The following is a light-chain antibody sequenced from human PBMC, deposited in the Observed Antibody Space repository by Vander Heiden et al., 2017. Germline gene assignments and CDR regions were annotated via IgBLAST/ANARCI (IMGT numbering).Light chain of an antibody. J-gene: IGKJ5*01. CDR1: QDISHY. CDR2: GAT. CDR3: QQYDRYPLT. V-gene: IGKV1-16*02. Sequence: DIQMTQSPSSLSASVGDRVTITVRASQDISHYLAWFQQKPGKAPKSLIYGATSLQSGVPSKFNGSGSGTEFTLTISSLQPEDFATYYCQQYDRYPLTFGQGTRLEIK.